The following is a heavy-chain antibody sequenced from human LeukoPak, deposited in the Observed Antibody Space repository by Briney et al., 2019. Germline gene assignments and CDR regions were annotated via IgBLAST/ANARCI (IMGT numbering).Heavy chain of an antibody. D-gene: IGHD3-10*01. CDR2: VHYSGRT. CDR3: ARGDTLLRGVVDEIDP. J-gene: IGHJ5*02. Sequence: PSETLSLTCTVSGGSISIYYWSWIRQPPGKGLEWIGYVHYSGRTNYNPPLESRVTISVDTSKNQFSLKLTSVTAADTAVYYCARGDTLLRGVVDEIDPWGQGTLVTVSS. CDR1: GGSISIYY. V-gene: IGHV4-59*01.